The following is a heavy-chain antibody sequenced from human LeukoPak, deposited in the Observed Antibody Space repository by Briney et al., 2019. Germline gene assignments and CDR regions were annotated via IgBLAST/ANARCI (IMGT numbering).Heavy chain of an antibody. Sequence: SETLSLTCTVSGGSISSFSWSWVRQPAGKGLEWIGRMSATGTTDYNPSLQSRVTLSLDTSKNQFSLKLTSVTAADTAVYYCARGDWFLDPWGRGTLVTVSS. CDR3: ARGDWFLDP. V-gene: IGHV4-4*07. CDR1: GGSISSFS. J-gene: IGHJ2*01. CDR2: MSATGTT.